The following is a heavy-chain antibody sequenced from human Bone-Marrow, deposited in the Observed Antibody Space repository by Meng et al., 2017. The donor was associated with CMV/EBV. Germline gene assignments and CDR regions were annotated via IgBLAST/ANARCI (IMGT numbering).Heavy chain of an antibody. D-gene: IGHD6-13*01. CDR2: ILKDGSDK. CDR1: GFMFSDYG. CDR3: VRDGDSSNWPLDY. V-gene: IGHV3-30*03. Sequence: QVARAESGGWVGQPGMSLRLSCAVSGFMFSDYGMHWVRQAPGKAPEWVAFILKDGSDKFYRDSVKGRFTISRDPGKNTLYLQMDSLRPEDTAIYYCVRDGDSSNWPLDYWGQGTLVTVSS. J-gene: IGHJ4*02.